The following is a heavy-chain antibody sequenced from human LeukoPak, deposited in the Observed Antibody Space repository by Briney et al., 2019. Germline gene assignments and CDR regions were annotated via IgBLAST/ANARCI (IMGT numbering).Heavy chain of an antibody. CDR1: GFTFSSYD. Sequence: GGSLRLSCAASGFTFSSYDMHWVRQATGKGLEWVSAIGTAGDTYYPGSVKGRFTISRENAKNSLYLQMNSLRAGDTAMYYCARGGGDSGYAGHGMDVWGQGTTVTVSS. CDR3: ARGGGDSGYAGHGMDV. D-gene: IGHD5-12*01. V-gene: IGHV3-13*01. CDR2: IGTAGDT. J-gene: IGHJ6*02.